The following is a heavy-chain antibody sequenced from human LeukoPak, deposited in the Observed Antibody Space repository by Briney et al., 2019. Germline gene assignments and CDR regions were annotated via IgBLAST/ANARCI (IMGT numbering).Heavy chain of an antibody. D-gene: IGHD3-16*01. J-gene: IGHJ4*02. CDR1: GLTFSSYA. Sequence: GGSLRLSCAASGLTFSSYAMHCVRQAPGKGLEWVAVISYDGTNIYYADSVKGRFTISRDNSKNTLSLQMNSLRPEDTAVYYCARRGTGLDYWGQGTLVTVSS. CDR2: ISYDGTNI. V-gene: IGHV3-30*04. CDR3: ARRGTGLDY.